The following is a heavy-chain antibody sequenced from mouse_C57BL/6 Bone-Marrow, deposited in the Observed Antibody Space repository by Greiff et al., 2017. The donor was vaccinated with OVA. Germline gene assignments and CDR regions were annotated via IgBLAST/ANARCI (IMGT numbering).Heavy chain of an antibody. V-gene: IGHV1-18*01. CDR3: AREGYYGSSYVGYAMDY. J-gene: IGHJ4*01. Sequence: VQLKESGPELVKPGASVKIPCKASGYTFTDYNMDWVKQSHGKSLEWIGDINPNNGGTIYNQKFKGKATLTVDKSSSTAYMELRSLTSEDTAVYYCAREGYYGSSYVGYAMDYWGQGTSVTVSS. D-gene: IGHD1-1*01. CDR1: GYTFTDYN. CDR2: INPNNGGT.